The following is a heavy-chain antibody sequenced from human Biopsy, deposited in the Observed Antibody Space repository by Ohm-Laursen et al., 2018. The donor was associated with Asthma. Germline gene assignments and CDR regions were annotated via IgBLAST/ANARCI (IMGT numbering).Heavy chain of an antibody. Sequence: SDTLSLTCIVSGDSITSGGCCWNWIRQHPGKGLEWIGYIHHSGTSYFNPSLKSRVSFSRDTSKNQFSLRLSSVTAADTAMYYCERIPRRSGSYFVDYWGQGTLVTVSS. CDR3: ERIPRRSGSYFVDY. V-gene: IGHV4-31*03. CDR2: IHHSGTS. D-gene: IGHD3-22*01. J-gene: IGHJ4*02. CDR1: GDSITSGGCC.